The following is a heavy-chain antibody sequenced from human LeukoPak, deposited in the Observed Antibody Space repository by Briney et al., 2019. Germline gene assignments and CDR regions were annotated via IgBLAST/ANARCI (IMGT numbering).Heavy chain of an antibody. CDR3: ARGIPPWYSSSWYAWFDP. D-gene: IGHD6-13*01. J-gene: IGHJ5*02. CDR2: IYYSGNT. V-gene: IGHV4-59*12. CDR1: GGSISHNY. Sequence: PSETLSLTCDVSGGSISHNYWNWIRQPPGKALEWIGYIYYSGNTNYNPSLQSRVTMSVDTSKNQFSLKLSSVTAADTAVYYCARGIPPWYSSSWYAWFDPWGQGTLVTVSS.